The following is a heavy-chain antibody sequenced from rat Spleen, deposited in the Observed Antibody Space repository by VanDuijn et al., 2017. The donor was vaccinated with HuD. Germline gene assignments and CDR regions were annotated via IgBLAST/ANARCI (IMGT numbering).Heavy chain of an antibody. CDR2: ITNTGGSI. CDR3: ARAYGYNSLPY. V-gene: IGHV5-25*01. D-gene: IGHD1-9*01. Sequence: EVQLVESDGGLVQPGRSLKLSCAASGFTFSDYYMAWVRQAPTKGLEWVASITNTGGSIYYPDSVKGRFTISIDNAKNTLYLQMDSLRSEDTATYYCARAYGYNSLPYWGQGTLVTVSS. J-gene: IGHJ3*01. CDR1: GFTFSDYY.